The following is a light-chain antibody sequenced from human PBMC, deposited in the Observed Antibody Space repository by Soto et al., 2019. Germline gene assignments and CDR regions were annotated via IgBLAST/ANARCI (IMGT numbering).Light chain of an antibody. CDR3: YSYTGSSNWV. J-gene: IGLJ3*02. CDR2: EVS. Sequence: QSALTQPASVSGSPGQSITISCTGTSSDVGGYNYVSWYQQHPGKAPKLMIYEVSNRPSGVSHRFSGSKSGNTASLTISGLQDEDDADYYCYSYTGSSNWVFGGGTKLTVL. CDR1: SSDVGGYNY. V-gene: IGLV2-14*01.